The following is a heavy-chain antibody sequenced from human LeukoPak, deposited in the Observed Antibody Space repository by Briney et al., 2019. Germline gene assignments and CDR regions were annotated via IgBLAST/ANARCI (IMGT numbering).Heavy chain of an antibody. CDR3: VKDLSGWYSFDY. V-gene: IGHV3-64D*09. CDR2: INDYGTTT. CDR1: GFTFSSCA. D-gene: IGHD6-19*01. Sequence: GGSLRLSCSASGFTFSSCAMHWGRQAPGMGLEYVSGINDYGTTTHYGDSVRGRVTISRDDSKNTVHLQMSSLRAEDTAVYYCVKDLSGWYSFDYWGQGTLVTVSS. J-gene: IGHJ4*02.